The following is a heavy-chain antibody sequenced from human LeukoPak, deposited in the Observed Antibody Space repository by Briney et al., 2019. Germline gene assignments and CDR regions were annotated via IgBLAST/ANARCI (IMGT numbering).Heavy chain of an antibody. CDR1: GFTFDDYG. V-gene: IGHV3-20*04. CDR3: ARDLRRSVSDAFDI. D-gene: IGHD5/OR15-5a*01. J-gene: IGHJ3*02. Sequence: GGSLRLSCAASGFTFDDYGMSWVRQAPGKGLEWVSGINWNGGSTGYADSVKGRFTISRDNAKNSLYLQMNSLRAEDTALYYCARDLRRSVSDAFDIWGEGTMVTVSS. CDR2: INWNGGST.